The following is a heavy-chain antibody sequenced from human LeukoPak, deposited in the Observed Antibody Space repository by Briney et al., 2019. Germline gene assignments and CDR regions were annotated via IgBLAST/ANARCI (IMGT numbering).Heavy chain of an antibody. CDR3: ARHFPRASGELLSDAFDI. J-gene: IGHJ3*02. V-gene: IGHV4-39*01. CDR2: IYYSGST. D-gene: IGHD1-26*01. CDR1: GGSISSSSYY. Sequence: SETLSLTCTVSGGSISSSSYYWGWIRQPPGKGLEWIGSIYYSGSTYYNPSLKSRVTISVDTSKNQFSLKLSSVTAADTAVYYCARHFPRASGELLSDAFDIWGQGTMVTVSS.